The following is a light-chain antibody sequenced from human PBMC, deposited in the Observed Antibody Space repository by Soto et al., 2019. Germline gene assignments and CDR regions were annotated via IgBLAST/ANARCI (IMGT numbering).Light chain of an antibody. V-gene: IGKV3-15*01. CDR3: QQYNNWPT. CDR2: GAS. CDR1: QSVRSSY. Sequence: EIVLTQSPATLSLSPGERATLSCRASQSVRSSYLAWYQHKPGQAPRLLIYGASTRATGIPARFSGSGSGTEFTLTISSLQSEDFAVYYCQQYNNWPTFGQGTKVDIK. J-gene: IGKJ1*01.